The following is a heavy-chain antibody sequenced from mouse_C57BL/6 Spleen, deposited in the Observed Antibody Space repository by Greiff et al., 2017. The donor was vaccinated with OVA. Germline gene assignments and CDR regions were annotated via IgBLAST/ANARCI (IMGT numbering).Heavy chain of an antibody. CDR3: ARGYDGYEY. J-gene: IGHJ2*01. CDR1: GYSITSGYY. V-gene: IGHV3-6*01. CDR2: ISYDGSN. D-gene: IGHD2-3*01. Sequence: EVQLQESGPGLVKPSQSLSLTCSVTGYSITSGYYWNWIRQFPGNKLEWMGYISYDGSNNYNPSLKNRISITRDTSKNQFFLKLNSVTTEDTATYYCARGYDGYEYWGQGTTLTVSS.